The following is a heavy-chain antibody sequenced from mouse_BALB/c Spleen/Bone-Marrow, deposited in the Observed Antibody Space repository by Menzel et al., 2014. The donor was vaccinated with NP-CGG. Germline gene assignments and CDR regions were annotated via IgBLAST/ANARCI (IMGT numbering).Heavy chain of an antibody. V-gene: IGHV4-1*02. Sequence: EVKLVESGGGLVQPGGSLKLSCAASGFDFSRYWMSWVRQAPGKGLEWIGEINPDSSTINYTPSLKDKFIISRDNAKNTLYLQMSKVRSEDTALYYCARRGLWLPHFDDWGQGTALTVSS. CDR3: ARRGLWLPHFDD. CDR2: INPDSSTI. CDR1: GFDFSRYW. D-gene: IGHD2-2*01. J-gene: IGHJ2*01.